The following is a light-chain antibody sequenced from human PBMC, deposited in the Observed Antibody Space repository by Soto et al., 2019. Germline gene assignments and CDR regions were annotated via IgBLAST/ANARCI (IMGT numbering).Light chain of an antibody. CDR1: SSDVGGYNY. CDR2: DVN. V-gene: IGLV2-14*03. J-gene: IGLJ1*01. Sequence: SALTQPAPVSGSPGQSITISCTGTSSDVGGYNYVSWYQQLPGKAPKLIIYDVNNRPSGVSNRFSASKSANAASLTISGLQAEDEADYYCTSYTSSNSLYVFGTGTKLTVL. CDR3: TSYTSSNSLYV.